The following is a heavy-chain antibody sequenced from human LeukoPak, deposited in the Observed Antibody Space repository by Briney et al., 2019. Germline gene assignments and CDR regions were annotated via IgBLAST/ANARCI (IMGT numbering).Heavy chain of an antibody. CDR3: ARGRPHGNDY. D-gene: IGHD4-23*01. CDR1: GFTFSSYW. Sequence: GGSLRLSCAASGFTFSSYWMNWVRQAAGKGLVWVSHIASDGSSTTYADSVKGRFSISRDNAKNTLYLQMNSLRVEDTAVYYCARGRPHGNDYWGQGTLVTVSS. CDR2: IASDGSST. J-gene: IGHJ4*02. V-gene: IGHV3-74*01.